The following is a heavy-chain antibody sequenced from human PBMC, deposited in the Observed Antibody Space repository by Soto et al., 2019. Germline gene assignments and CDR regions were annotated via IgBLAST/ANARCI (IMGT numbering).Heavy chain of an antibody. CDR2: IYSGGST. D-gene: IGHD5-12*01. CDR3: ARDRGYR. V-gene: IGHV3-66*01. CDR1: GFSVSNNY. Sequence: QLVESGGGLVQPGGSLRLSCAASGFSVSNNYMKWVRQAPGKGLEWVSLIYSGGSTYYADSVKGRFTISRDTSKNTLFLQMNSLRVEDTAVYYCARDRGYRWGQGTMVTVSS. J-gene: IGHJ3*01.